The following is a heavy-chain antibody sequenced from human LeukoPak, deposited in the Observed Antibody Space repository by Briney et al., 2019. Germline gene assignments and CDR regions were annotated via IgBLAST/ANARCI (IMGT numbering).Heavy chain of an antibody. V-gene: IGHV1-8*01. CDR2: MNPNSGNT. J-gene: IGHJ6*03. CDR3: ARVYYYYYYMDV. CDR1: GYTFTSYD. Sequence: ASVKVSCKASGYTFTSYDINWVRQATGQGLEWMGWMNPNSGNTGYAQKFQGRVTMTRNTSISTAYMELSSLRSEDTAVYYCARVYYYYYYMDVWAKGTTVTISS.